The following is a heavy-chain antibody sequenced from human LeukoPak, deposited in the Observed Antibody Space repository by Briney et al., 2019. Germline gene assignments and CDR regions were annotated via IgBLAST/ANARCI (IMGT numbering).Heavy chain of an antibody. D-gene: IGHD3-22*01. CDR1: GGSISSSSYY. CDR2: IYYSGST. J-gene: IGHJ4*02. Sequence: SETLSLTCTVSGGSISSSSYYWGWLRQPPGTGLEWIGSIYYSGSTYYNPSLKSRVTISVDTSKNQFSLKLSSVTAADTAGYYCVRVTGYMIEDYFDYWGQGTLVTVSS. V-gene: IGHV4-39*07. CDR3: VRVTGYMIEDYFDY.